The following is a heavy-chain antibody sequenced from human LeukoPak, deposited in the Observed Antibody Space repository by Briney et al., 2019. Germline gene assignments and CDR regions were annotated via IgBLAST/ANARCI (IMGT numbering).Heavy chain of an antibody. D-gene: IGHD1-1*01. V-gene: IGHV4-39*01. CDR3: ARHAELSWTYYFDY. CDR1: GGSISSSSYY. CDR2: IYYSGST. Sequence: SETLSLTCTVSGGSISSSSYYWGWIRQPPGKGLEWIGSIYYSGSTYYNPSLKSRVTISVDTSKNQFSLKLSSVTAGDTAVYYCARHAELSWTYYFDYWGQGTLVTVSS. J-gene: IGHJ4*02.